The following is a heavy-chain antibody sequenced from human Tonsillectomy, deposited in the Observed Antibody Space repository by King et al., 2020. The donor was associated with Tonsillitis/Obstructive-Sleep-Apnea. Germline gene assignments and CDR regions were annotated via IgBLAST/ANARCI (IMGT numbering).Heavy chain of an antibody. CDR1: GYTLTESS. Sequence: VQLVESGAEVKKPGASVKVSCKVSGYTLTESSMHWVRQVPGKGLEWMGGFDPEDDETIYAQKFQGRFTMTEDTSTDTAYMELSSLTSEDTAVYYCATTSSYQLLIRESAMDVWGQGTTVTVSS. V-gene: IGHV1-24*01. CDR2: FDPEDDET. J-gene: IGHJ6*02. CDR3: ATTSSYQLLIRESAMDV. D-gene: IGHD2-2*01.